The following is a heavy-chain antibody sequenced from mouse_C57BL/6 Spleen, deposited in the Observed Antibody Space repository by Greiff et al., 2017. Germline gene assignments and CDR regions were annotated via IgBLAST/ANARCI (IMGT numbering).Heavy chain of an antibody. J-gene: IGHJ2*01. Sequence: EVQRVESGPGLVKPSQSLSLTCSVTGYSITSGYYWNWIRQFPGNKLEWMGYISYDGSNNYNPSLKNRISITRDTSKNQFFLKLNSVTTEDTATYYCARGDTWYFDYWGQGTTLTVSS. V-gene: IGHV3-6*01. CDR2: ISYDGSN. CDR1: GYSITSGYY. CDR3: ARGDTWYFDY.